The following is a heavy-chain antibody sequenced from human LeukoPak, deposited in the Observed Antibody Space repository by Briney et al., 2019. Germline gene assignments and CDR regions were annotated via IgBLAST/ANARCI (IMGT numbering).Heavy chain of an antibody. CDR1: GGSFSGYY. Sequence: SETLSLTCAVYGGSFSGYYWSWIRQPPGKGLEWIGEINHSGSTNYNPSLKSRVTISVDTSKNQFSLKLSSVTAADTAVYYCASAKRPYYYGMDVWGRGTTVTVSS. V-gene: IGHV4-34*01. J-gene: IGHJ6*02. CDR3: ASAKRPYYYGMDV. CDR2: INHSGST.